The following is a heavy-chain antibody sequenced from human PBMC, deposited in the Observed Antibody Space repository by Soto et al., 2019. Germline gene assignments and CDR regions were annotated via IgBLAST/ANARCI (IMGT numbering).Heavy chain of an antibody. CDR2: VYHTGST. CDR3: ETGYYSDY. J-gene: IGHJ4*02. Sequence: SETLSLTCAVSGGSISNINWWSWVRQPPGKGLEWIGEVYHTGSTNYNPSLKSRVTISVDTSKNQFSLKLSSVTAADTAVYYCETGYYSDYWGQGTLVTVSS. CDR1: GGSISNINW. V-gene: IGHV4-4*02. D-gene: IGHD3-9*01.